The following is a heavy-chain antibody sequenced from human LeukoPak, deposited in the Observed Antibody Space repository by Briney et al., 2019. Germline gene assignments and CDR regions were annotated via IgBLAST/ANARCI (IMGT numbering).Heavy chain of an antibody. Sequence: GSLRLSCAASGFTFSSYWMSWVRQAPGKGLEWIGEIYHSGSTNYNPSLKSRVTISVDKSKNQFSLKLSSVTAADTAVYYCARVTTGTGFDPWGQGTLVTVSS. D-gene: IGHD1-1*01. CDR3: ARVTTGTGFDP. J-gene: IGHJ5*02. V-gene: IGHV4-4*02. CDR1: GFTFSSYW. CDR2: IYHSGST.